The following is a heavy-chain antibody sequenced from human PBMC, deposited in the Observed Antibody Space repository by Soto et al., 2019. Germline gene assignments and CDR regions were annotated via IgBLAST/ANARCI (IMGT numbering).Heavy chain of an antibody. CDR1: GFTFSSDA. Sequence: EVQLLESGGGLVQPGGSLRLSCAASGFTFSSDAMSWVRQAPGKGLEWVSAISGSGGSTYYADSVKGRFTISRDNSKNTLYLQMNSLRAEDTAVYYCAKDIYVDYYFWSGYYYNFDYWGQGTLVTVSS. CDR2: ISGSGGST. J-gene: IGHJ4*02. V-gene: IGHV3-23*01. CDR3: AKDIYVDYYFWSGYYYNFDY. D-gene: IGHD3-3*01.